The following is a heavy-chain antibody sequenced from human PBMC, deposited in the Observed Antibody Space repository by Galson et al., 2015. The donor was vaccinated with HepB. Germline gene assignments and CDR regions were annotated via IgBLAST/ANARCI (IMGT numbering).Heavy chain of an antibody. CDR3: AKDKYYYDFWSGYCGY. CDR1: GFTFSSYA. Sequence: SLRLACAASGFTFSSYARTWVRQAPGEGLEWIAAVSGSGGRTYYADSVKGVITVPSDNSKNTLDLQINSLRAEDTAVYYCAKDKYYYDFWSGYCGYWGPGTLVPVSS. D-gene: IGHD3-3*01. J-gene: IGHJ4*02. CDR2: VSGSGGRT. V-gene: IGHV3-23*01.